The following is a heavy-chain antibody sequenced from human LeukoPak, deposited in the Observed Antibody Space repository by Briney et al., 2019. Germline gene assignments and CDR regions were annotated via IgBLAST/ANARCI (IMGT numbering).Heavy chain of an antibody. V-gene: IGHV3-48*02. CDR3: ARDGPSVAGTRYYYYYGMDV. Sequence: GGSLRLSCAASGFTFSSYSMNWVRQAPGKGLEWVSYISGSSSTIYYADSVKGRFTISRDNAKNPLYLQMNSLRDEDTAVYYCARDGPSVAGTRYYYYYGMDVWGQGTTVTVSS. CDR2: ISGSSSTI. D-gene: IGHD6-19*01. J-gene: IGHJ6*02. CDR1: GFTFSSYS.